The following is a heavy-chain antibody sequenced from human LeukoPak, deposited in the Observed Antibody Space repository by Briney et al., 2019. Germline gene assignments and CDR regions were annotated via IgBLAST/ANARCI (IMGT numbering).Heavy chain of an antibody. D-gene: IGHD2-15*01. Sequence: GGSLRLSCAASGFTFSSYGMHWVRQAPGKGLEWVAFIRYDGSNKYYADSVKGRFTISRDNSKNTLYLQMNGLRAEDTAVYYCARDANPNVVVVAATDYWGQGTLVTVSS. J-gene: IGHJ4*02. CDR2: IRYDGSNK. CDR1: GFTFSSYG. CDR3: ARDANPNVVVVAATDY. V-gene: IGHV3-30*02.